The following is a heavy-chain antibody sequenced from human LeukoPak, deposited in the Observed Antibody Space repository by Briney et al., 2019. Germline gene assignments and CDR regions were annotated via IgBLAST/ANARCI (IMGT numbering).Heavy chain of an antibody. CDR2: INSDGSST. Sequence: PGGSLRLSCAASGFTFSSYWMHWVRQAPGKGLVWDSRINSDGSSTSYADSVKGRFTISRDNAKNTLYLQMNSLRAEDTAVYYCARALGYYDSPLGYWGQGTLVTVSS. V-gene: IGHV3-74*01. D-gene: IGHD3-22*01. J-gene: IGHJ4*02. CDR3: ARALGYYDSPLGY. CDR1: GFTFSSYW.